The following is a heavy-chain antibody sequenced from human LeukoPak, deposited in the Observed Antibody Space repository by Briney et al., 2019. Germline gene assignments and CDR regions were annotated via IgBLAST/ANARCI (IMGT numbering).Heavy chain of an antibody. Sequence: SETLSLTCTVSGGSISSGGYYWSWIRQPPGKGLEWIGYIYHSGSTYYNPSLKSRVTISVDRSKNQFSLKLSSVTAADTAVYYCARHSAHSSTNDAFDIWGQGTMVTVSS. CDR3: ARHSAHSSTNDAFDI. J-gene: IGHJ3*02. CDR2: IYHSGST. V-gene: IGHV4-30-2*01. D-gene: IGHD6-13*01. CDR1: GGSISSGGYY.